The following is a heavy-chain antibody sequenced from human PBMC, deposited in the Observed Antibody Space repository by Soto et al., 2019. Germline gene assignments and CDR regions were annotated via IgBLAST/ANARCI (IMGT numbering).Heavy chain of an antibody. CDR2: IIPIFGTA. D-gene: IGHD2-2*01. V-gene: IGHV1-69*13. CDR1: GGTFSSYA. Sequence: ASVKVSCKASGGTFSSYAISWVRQAPGQGLEWMGGIIPIFGTANYAQKFQGRVTITADESTSTAYMELSSLRSEDTAVYYCATKGNIVVVPAARPPSVYYYGMDVWGQGTTVTVSS. J-gene: IGHJ6*02. CDR3: ATKGNIVVVPAARPPSVYYYGMDV.